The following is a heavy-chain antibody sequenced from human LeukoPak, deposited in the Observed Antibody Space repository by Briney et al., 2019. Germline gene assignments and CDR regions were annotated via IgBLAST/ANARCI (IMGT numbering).Heavy chain of an antibody. CDR1: GGSITTHY. D-gene: IGHD4-17*01. Sequence: PSETPSLTCTGSGGSITTHYWSWLRQPAGGEVEWIGRVYNTGSTKYNPSLESRVTMSVDTSSNRFSLNLRSVTAADTAVYYCARDLLGDYGTFDIWGQGTTVTVSS. CDR2: VYNTGST. CDR3: ARDLLGDYGTFDI. V-gene: IGHV4-4*07. J-gene: IGHJ3*02.